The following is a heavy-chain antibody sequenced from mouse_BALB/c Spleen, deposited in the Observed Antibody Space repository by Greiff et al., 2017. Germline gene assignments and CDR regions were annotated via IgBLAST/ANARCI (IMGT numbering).Heavy chain of an antibody. J-gene: IGHJ2*01. CDR3: ARVITTATYFDY. D-gene: IGHD1-2*01. CDR2: IRNKANGYTT. V-gene: IGHV7-3*02. Sequence: EVMVVESGGGLVQPGGSLRLSCATSGFTFTDYYMSWVRQPPGKALEWLAFIRNKANGYTTEYSASVKGRFTISRDNSQSILYLQMNTLRAEDSATYYCARVITTATYFDYWGQGTTLTVSS. CDR1: GFTFTDYY.